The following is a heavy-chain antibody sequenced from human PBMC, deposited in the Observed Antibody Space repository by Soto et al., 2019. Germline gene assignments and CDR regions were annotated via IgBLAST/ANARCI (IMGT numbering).Heavy chain of an antibody. D-gene: IGHD2-15*01. V-gene: IGHV3-30*18. CDR2: MSNDGSNK. CDR3: AKGDCSGGSCYLNF. CDR1: GFTFSNYD. Sequence: QVQLVESGGGVVQPGRSLRLSCAASGFTFSNYDMHWVRQAPGKWLEWVTVMSNDGSNKYYADSVKGRFTISTDNSKNTLYAHMSGLRTEDAAVYYCAKGDCSGGSCYLNFWGQGTLVTVSS. J-gene: IGHJ4*02.